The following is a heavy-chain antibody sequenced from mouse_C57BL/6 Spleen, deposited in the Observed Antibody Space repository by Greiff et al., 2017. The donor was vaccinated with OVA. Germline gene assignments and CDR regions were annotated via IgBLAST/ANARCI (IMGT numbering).Heavy chain of an antibody. CDR1: GYTFTSYW. D-gene: IGHD2-3*01. CDR2: IYPGSGST. Sequence: VKLQQPGAELVKPGASVKMSCKASGYTFTSYWITWVKQRPGQGLEWIGDIYPGSGSTNYNEKFKSKATLTVDTSSSTAYMQLSSLTSEDSAVYYCARSPLDGYFVYYFDYWGQGTTLTVSS. J-gene: IGHJ2*01. CDR3: ARSPLDGYFVYYFDY. V-gene: IGHV1-55*01.